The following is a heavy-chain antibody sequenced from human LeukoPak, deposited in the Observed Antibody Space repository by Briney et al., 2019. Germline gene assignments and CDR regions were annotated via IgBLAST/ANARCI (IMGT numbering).Heavy chain of an antibody. J-gene: IGHJ3*02. Sequence: PSQTLSLTCTVSGGSISSGGYYWSWIRQPPGKGLEWIGYIYHSGSTYYNPSLKSRVTISVDRSKNQFSLKLSSVTAADTAVYYCARLDVVPAATSLTVTPDAFDIWGQGTMVTVSS. D-gene: IGHD2-2*01. V-gene: IGHV4-30-2*01. CDR3: ARLDVVPAATSLTVTPDAFDI. CDR1: GGSISSGGYY. CDR2: IYHSGST.